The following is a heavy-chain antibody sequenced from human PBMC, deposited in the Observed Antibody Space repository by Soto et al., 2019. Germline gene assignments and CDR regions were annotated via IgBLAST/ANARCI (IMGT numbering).Heavy chain of an antibody. Sequence: QVQLVQSGAEVKKPGSSVKVSCKASGGTFSSYAISWVRQAPGQGLEWMGGIIPIFGTANYAQKFQGRVTMTAEEATSTAYMELSSLRSDDTAVYYCARGGADYGDNSAYWGQGALFAVSS. CDR1: GGTFSSYA. V-gene: IGHV1-69*12. CDR3: ARGGADYGDNSAY. J-gene: IGHJ4*02. D-gene: IGHD4-17*01. CDR2: IIPIFGTA.